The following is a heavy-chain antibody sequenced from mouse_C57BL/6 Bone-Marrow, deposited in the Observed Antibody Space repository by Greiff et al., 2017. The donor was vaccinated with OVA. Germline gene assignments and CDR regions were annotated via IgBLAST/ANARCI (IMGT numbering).Heavy chain of an antibody. D-gene: IGHD1-1*01. J-gene: IGHJ3*01. Sequence: QVQLQQSGPELVKPGASVKISCKASGYAFSSSWMNWVKQRPGKGLEWIGRIYPGDGDTNYNGKFKGKATLTADKSSSTAYMQLSSLTSEDSAVYFCARNYARGFAYWGQGTLVTVSA. CDR1: GYAFSSSW. CDR2: IYPGDGDT. V-gene: IGHV1-82*01. CDR3: ARNYARGFAY.